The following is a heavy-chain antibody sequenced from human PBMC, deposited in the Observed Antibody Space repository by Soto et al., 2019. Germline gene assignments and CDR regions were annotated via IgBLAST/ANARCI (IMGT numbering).Heavy chain of an antibody. J-gene: IGHJ4*02. Sequence: SETLSLTCTVSGGSISSYYWSWIRQPPGKGLEWIGYIYYSGSTNYNPSLKSRVTISVDASKNQFSLKLSSVTAADTAIYYCARGPNSYDSSGYSYFFDYWGQGTLVTVSS. CDR2: IYYSGST. CDR1: GGSISSYY. D-gene: IGHD3-22*01. CDR3: ARGPNSYDSSGYSYFFDY. V-gene: IGHV4-59*12.